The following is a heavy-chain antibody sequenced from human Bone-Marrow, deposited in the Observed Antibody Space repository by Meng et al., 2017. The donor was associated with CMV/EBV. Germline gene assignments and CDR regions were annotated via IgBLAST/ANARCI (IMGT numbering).Heavy chain of an antibody. Sequence: APVKVSCKASGCTFSSYAISWVRQAPGQGLEWMGWINPNSGGTNYAQKFQGRVTMTRDTSISTAYMELSRLRSDDTAVYYCAREPYYYDSSGYYPGYYGMDVWGQGTTVTVSS. D-gene: IGHD3-22*01. CDR2: INPNSGGT. CDR3: AREPYYYDSSGYYPGYYGMDV. J-gene: IGHJ6*02. CDR1: GCTFSSYA. V-gene: IGHV1-2*02.